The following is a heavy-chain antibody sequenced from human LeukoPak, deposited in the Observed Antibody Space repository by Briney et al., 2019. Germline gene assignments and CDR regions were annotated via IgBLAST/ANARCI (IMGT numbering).Heavy chain of an antibody. Sequence: GGSLRLSCAASGFTFSSYAMHWVRQAPGKGLEWVAVMSSDRSNTYYTDSVKGRFTISRDNSKNTLYLQMNSLTSEDTAIYYCAKETPPYGSGSYSGYFDYWGQGTLVTVSS. CDR2: MSSDRSNT. CDR3: AKETPPYGSGSYSGYFDY. D-gene: IGHD3-10*01. V-gene: IGHV3-30*04. CDR1: GFTFSSYA. J-gene: IGHJ4*02.